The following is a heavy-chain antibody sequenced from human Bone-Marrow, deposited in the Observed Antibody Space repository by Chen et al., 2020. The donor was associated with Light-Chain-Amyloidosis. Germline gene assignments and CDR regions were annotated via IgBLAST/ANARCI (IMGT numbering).Heavy chain of an antibody. Sequence: QVQLVQSGAEVKKPGSSVKVSCKASGGTFSSYAISWVRQAPGQGLEWMGGIIPICGTANCAQKCQGRVTITADESTSTAYMELSSLRSEDTAVYYCARDGQLEGTGWFDPWGQGTLVTVSS. V-gene: IGHV1-69*01. CDR2: IIPICGTA. D-gene: IGHD6-6*01. J-gene: IGHJ5*02. CDR3: ARDGQLEGTGWFDP. CDR1: GGTFSSYA.